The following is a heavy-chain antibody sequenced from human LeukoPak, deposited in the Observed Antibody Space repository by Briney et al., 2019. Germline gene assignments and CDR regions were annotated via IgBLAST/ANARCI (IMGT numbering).Heavy chain of an antibody. CDR3: TRNMGIAAAGEEYYFDY. J-gene: IGHJ4*02. Sequence: PGGSLRLSCTASGFTFGDYAMSWFRQAPGKGLEWVGFIRSKAYGGTTEYAASVKGRFTISRDDSKGIAYLQMNSLKTEDTAVYYCTRNMGIAAAGEEYYFDYWGQGTLVTVSS. V-gene: IGHV3-49*03. CDR1: GFTFGDYA. D-gene: IGHD6-13*01. CDR2: IRSKAYGGTT.